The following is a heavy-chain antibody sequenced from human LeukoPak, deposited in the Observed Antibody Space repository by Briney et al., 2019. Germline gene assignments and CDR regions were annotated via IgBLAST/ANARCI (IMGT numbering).Heavy chain of an antibody. J-gene: IGHJ4*02. Sequence: GGSLRLSCAASGFTFTSYSMNWVRQAPGKGLEWVAVTSYDGSHIYYPDSVKGRFTISRDNPKNTLYLQMNSLGPEDTALYYCARGRDYCSDYWGQGTLVTVSS. CDR1: GFTFTSYS. D-gene: IGHD2-15*01. CDR3: ARGRDYCSDY. CDR2: TSYDGSHI. V-gene: IGHV3-30*04.